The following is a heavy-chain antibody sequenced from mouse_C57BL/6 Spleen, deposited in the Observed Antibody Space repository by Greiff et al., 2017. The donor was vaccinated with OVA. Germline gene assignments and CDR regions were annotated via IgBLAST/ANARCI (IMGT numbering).Heavy chain of an antibody. D-gene: IGHD4-1*01. CDR2: FYPGSGSI. CDR3: ARHEDWAPYFDY. Sequence: VKLMESGAELVKPGASVKLSCKASGYTFTEYTIHWVKQRSGQGLEWIGWFYPGSGSIKYNEKFKDKATLTADKSSSTVYMELSRLTSEDSAVYFCARHEDWAPYFDYWGQGTTLTVSS. CDR1: GYTFTEYT. V-gene: IGHV1-62-2*01. J-gene: IGHJ2*01.